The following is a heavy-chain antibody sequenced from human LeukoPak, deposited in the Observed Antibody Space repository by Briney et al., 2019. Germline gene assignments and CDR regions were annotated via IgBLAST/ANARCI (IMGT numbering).Heavy chain of an antibody. Sequence: ALVKVSCKASGGTFSSYAISWVRQAPGQGLEWMGGIIPIFGTAIYAQKFQGRVTITADESTSTAYMELSSLRSEDTAVYYCARSPAYYYDSSGVYYFDYWGQGTLVTVSS. D-gene: IGHD3-22*01. V-gene: IGHV1-69*01. CDR3: ARSPAYYYDSSGVYYFDY. CDR2: IIPIFGTA. J-gene: IGHJ4*02. CDR1: GGTFSSYA.